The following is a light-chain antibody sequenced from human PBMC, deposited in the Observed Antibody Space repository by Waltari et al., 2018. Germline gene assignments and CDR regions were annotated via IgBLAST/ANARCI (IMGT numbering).Light chain of an antibody. CDR2: DAS. CDR1: QSITSW. V-gene: IGKV1-5*01. Sequence: DIQMTQYPFTLSASVGDRVTITCRASQSITSWLAWYQQKPGKAPKLLIYDASSLESGVPSRFSGSGSGTEFTLTISSLQPDDFATYYCQQYNSYSPTFGQGTKLAMK. CDR3: QQYNSYSPT. J-gene: IGKJ2*01.